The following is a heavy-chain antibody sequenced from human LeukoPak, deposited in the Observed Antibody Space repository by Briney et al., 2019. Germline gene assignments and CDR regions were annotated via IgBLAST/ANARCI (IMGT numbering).Heavy chain of an antibody. CDR2: MYLSGTT. J-gene: IGHJ4*02. CDR3: AGLVGRYSSGLYYYYFDY. CDR1: GDSINSLDL. Sequence: PSGTLSLTCTVSGDSINSLDLWSWVRQPPGKGLEWIGEMYLSGTTHSNPSVKSRVTISIDKSKNQFFLNLSSVTAADTAAYYCAGLVGRYSSGLYYYYFDYWGQGTLVTVS. V-gene: IGHV4-4*02. D-gene: IGHD3-22*01.